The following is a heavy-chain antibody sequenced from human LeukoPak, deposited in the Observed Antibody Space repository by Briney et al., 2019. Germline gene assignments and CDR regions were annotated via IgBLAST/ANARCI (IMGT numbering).Heavy chain of an antibody. Sequence: SETLSLTCTVTGGSFRSGGYYWSWLRQSPGMGLEWVAYVSYSGSSNYNPSLKSRVAISVDASKNQFSLKLSSVTAADTAVYFCARPWIVGASLGAFDLWGQGTMVTVSS. D-gene: IGHD1-26*01. J-gene: IGHJ3*01. CDR3: ARPWIVGASLGAFDL. CDR1: GGSFRSGGYY. V-gene: IGHV4-61*08. CDR2: VSYSGSS.